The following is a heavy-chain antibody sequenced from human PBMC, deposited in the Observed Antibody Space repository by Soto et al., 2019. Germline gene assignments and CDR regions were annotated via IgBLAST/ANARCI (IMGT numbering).Heavy chain of an antibody. V-gene: IGHV1-18*01. CDR3: ARVRFGDAFDF. D-gene: IGHD4-17*01. CDR1: GYRFPSFG. Sequence: QVQLVQYGPEVKKPGASVKVSCEVSGYRFPSFGINWVRQAPGQGLEWLGWVNPDNHNTNYAQNLQHRVSLTTDTSTNTAFLELRDLTSDDTAVYYCARVRFGDAFDFWGQVTLVTVAS. J-gene: IGHJ4*02. CDR2: VNPDNHNT.